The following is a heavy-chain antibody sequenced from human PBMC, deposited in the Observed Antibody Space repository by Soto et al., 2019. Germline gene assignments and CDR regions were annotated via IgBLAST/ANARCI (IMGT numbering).Heavy chain of an antibody. CDR3: ARVPGVVVSADDAFDI. D-gene: IGHD2-21*02. CDR2: IYHSGSA. Sequence: QVQLQESGPGLVKPSGTLSLTCAVSGGSVSSSNWWSWVRQSPGKGLEWMGEIYHSGSAHYNPYLESRATISLDKSKNQFSLRLTSVAAADTAVYYCARVPGVVVSADDAFDIWGPGTRVIVSS. V-gene: IGHV4-4*02. J-gene: IGHJ3*02. CDR1: GGSVSSSNW.